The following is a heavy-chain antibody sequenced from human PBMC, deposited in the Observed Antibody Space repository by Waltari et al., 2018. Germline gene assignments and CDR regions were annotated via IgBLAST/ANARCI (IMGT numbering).Heavy chain of an antibody. D-gene: IGHD4-4*01. V-gene: IGHV1-2*06. CDR3: ARGSDYSNYVVLGY. Sequence: QVQLVQSGAEVKKPGASVKVSCKASGYTFTGYYMHWVRQAPGQGLEWMGRINPNSGGTNYAQKFQGRVTITADKSTSTAYMELSSLRSEDTAVYYCARGSDYSNYVVLGYWGQGTLVTVSS. CDR1: GYTFTGYY. CDR2: INPNSGGT. J-gene: IGHJ4*02.